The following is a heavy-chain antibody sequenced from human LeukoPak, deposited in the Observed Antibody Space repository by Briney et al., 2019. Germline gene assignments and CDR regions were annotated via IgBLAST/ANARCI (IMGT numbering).Heavy chain of an antibody. CDR2: MNPNSGKT. J-gene: IGHJ4*02. CDR3: AVQAVADWYYFDY. Sequence: GASVKVSCKASGYTFTSYDINWVRQATGQGLEWMGWMNPNSGKTGYAQKFQGRVTMTRNTSISTAYMELSSLRSEDTAVYYCAVQAVADWYYFDYWGQGTLVTVSS. V-gene: IGHV1-8*01. D-gene: IGHD6-19*01. CDR1: GYTFTSYD.